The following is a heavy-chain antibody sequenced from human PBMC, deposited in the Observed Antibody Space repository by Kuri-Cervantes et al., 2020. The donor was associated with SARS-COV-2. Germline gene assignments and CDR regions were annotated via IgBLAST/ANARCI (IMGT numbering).Heavy chain of an antibody. J-gene: IGHJ4*02. Sequence: GSLRLSCTVSGGSISSSSYYWGWIRQPPGKGLEWIREINHSGSTNYNPSLKSRVTISVDTSKNQFSLKLSSVSAADTAVYYCARAGSLLWFGELLSLFDYWGQGTLVTVSS. CDR2: INHSGST. CDR1: GGSISSSSYY. CDR3: ARAGSLLWFGELLSLFDY. V-gene: IGHV4-39*07. D-gene: IGHD3-10*01.